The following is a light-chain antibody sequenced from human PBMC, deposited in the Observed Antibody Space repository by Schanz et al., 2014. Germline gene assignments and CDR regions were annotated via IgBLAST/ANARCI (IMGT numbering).Light chain of an antibody. J-gene: IGLJ3*02. CDR3: SSFAGDFWV. Sequence: QSALTQPPSASGSPGQSVTISCTGTSSDIGRYNYVSWYQHHPGKAPKLLIYDVTKRPSGVPDRFSGSKSGNTASLTVSGLQAEDEADYYCSSFAGDFWVFGGGTKVTV. CDR1: SSDIGRYNY. V-gene: IGLV2-8*01. CDR2: DVT.